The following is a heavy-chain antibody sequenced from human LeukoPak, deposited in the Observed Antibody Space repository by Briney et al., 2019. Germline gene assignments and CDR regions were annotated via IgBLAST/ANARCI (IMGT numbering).Heavy chain of an antibody. V-gene: IGHV3-64D*06. D-gene: IGHD1-26*01. Sequence: RGSLRHSCSASGLTLSLSDMHCGRQAPGRGLEYVSGISTNGVSTSYADSVQGRFTVSRDNSKNTLSLQMSSLRAEDTAVYYCVKADLVGETKCHFDFWGPGTLVTVSS. J-gene: IGHJ4*02. CDR1: GLTLSLSD. CDR2: ISTNGVST. CDR3: VKADLVGETKCHFDF.